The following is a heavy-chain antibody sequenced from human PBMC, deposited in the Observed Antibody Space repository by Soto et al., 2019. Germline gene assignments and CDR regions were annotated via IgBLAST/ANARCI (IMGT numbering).Heavy chain of an antibody. CDR1: GITFSSYA. V-gene: IGHV3-30-3*01. CDR3: AHLAGLSNTDDY. Sequence: GSLRLSCAASGITFSSYALHWVRQAPGKGLEWVAVISYDGSNKFCVDSVKGRFTISRDNSKNTLYLQMNSPRTEDTAVYHCAHLAGLSNTDDYWGQGTLVTVSS. D-gene: IGHD5-18*01. CDR2: ISYDGSNK. J-gene: IGHJ4*02.